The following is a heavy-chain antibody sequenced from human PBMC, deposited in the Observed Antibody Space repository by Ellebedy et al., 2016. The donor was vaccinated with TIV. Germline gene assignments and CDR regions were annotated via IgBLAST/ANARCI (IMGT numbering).Heavy chain of an antibody. D-gene: IGHD5-18*01. J-gene: IGHJ4*02. CDR2: ITESGGNT. Sequence: PGGSLRLSCAASGLTFSSHAMSWVRQAPGKGLESVSSITESGGNTYYADSVKGRFTISRDNSKNTVYLQMNSLRREDPALYYCATSAVGHSHGYYFDYWGQGTLVTVSA. CDR3: ATSAVGHSHGYYFDY. CDR1: GLTFSSHA. V-gene: IGHV3-23*01.